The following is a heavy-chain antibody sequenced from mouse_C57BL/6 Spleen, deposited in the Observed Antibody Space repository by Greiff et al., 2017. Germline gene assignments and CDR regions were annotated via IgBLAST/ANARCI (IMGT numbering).Heavy chain of an antibody. Sequence: EVHLVESGPGLVKPSQSLSLTCSVTGYSITSGYYWNWIRQFPGNKLEWMGYISYDGSNNYNPSLKNRISITRDTSKNQFFLKLNSVTTEDTATYYCAQTAQAPYAMDYWGQGTSVTVSS. CDR2: ISYDGSN. J-gene: IGHJ4*01. CDR3: AQTAQAPYAMDY. V-gene: IGHV3-6*01. D-gene: IGHD3-2*02. CDR1: GYSITSGYY.